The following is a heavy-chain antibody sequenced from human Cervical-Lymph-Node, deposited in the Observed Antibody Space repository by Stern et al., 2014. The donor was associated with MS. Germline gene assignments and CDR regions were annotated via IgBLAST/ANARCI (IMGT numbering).Heavy chain of an antibody. CDR2: MRADDGIT. CDR1: TNIFTSYG. D-gene: IGHD6-19*01. Sequence: QVQLVQSGAEVKKPGASVKVSCKASTNIFTSYGISWVRQAPGQGLEWMGWMRADDGITNYAQKFQGRVSMTRDTATSTASMELRSLRSDDTALYYCARVAADAFDIWGQGTMVTVSS. CDR3: ARVAADAFDI. J-gene: IGHJ3*02. V-gene: IGHV1-18*01.